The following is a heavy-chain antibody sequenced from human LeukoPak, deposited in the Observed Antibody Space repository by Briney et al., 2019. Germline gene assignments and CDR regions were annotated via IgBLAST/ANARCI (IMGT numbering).Heavy chain of an antibody. CDR2: IKQDGSEK. CDR3: ARAGNLDVSWWEGNYFDY. Sequence: PGGSLRLSCAASGFTFSSYWMSWVRQAPGKGLEGVANIKQDGSEKYYVGSVKGRFTISRDNAKNSLFLQMNSLRAEDTAVYYCARAGNLDVSWWEGNYFDYWGQGTLVTVSS. J-gene: IGHJ4*02. CDR1: GFTFSSYW. D-gene: IGHD1-26*01. V-gene: IGHV3-7*04.